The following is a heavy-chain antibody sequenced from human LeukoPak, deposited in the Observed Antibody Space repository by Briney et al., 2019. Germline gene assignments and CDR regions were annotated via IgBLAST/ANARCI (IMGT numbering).Heavy chain of an antibody. CDR1: GFTFSTYA. Sequence: PGGSLRLSCAASGFTFSTYAMPRVRQAPGKGLECVSAISSNGGSTYYADSVKGRFTISRDNSKNTLYLQMGSLRAEDMAVYYCAREGTQAAALDYWGQGTLVTVSS. J-gene: IGHJ4*02. D-gene: IGHD6-13*01. CDR2: ISSNGGST. CDR3: AREGTQAAALDY. V-gene: IGHV3-64*02.